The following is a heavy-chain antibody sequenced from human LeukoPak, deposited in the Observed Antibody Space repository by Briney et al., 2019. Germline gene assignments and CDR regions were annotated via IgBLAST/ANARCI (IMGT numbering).Heavy chain of an antibody. J-gene: IGHJ4*02. Sequence: SETLSLTCAVYGGSFSGYYWSWIRQPPGKGLEWIGEINHSGSTNYNPSLKSRATISVDTSKNQFSLKLSSVTAADTAEYYCATSRIVVVPAANYDSSGYRDYWGQGTLVTVSS. CDR3: ATSRIVVVPAANYDSSGYRDY. CDR1: GGSFSGYY. CDR2: INHSGST. V-gene: IGHV4-34*01. D-gene: IGHD2-2*01.